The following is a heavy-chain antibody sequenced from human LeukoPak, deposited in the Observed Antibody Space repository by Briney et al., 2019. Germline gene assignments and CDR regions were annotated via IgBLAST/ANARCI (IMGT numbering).Heavy chain of an antibody. CDR1: GGSISSYY. Sequence: SGTLSLTCTVSGGSISSYYWSWIRQPPGKGLEWIGYIYYSGSTNYNPSLKSRVTISVDTSKNQFSLKLSSVTAADTAVYYCASTSTIFGVVHYYFDYWGQGTLVTVSS. CDR2: IYYSGST. J-gene: IGHJ4*02. D-gene: IGHD3-3*01. CDR3: ASTSTIFGVVHYYFDY. V-gene: IGHV4-59*08.